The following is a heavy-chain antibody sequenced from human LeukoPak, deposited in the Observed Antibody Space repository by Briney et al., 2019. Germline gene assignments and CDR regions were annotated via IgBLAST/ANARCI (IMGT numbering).Heavy chain of an antibody. Sequence: GGSLRLSCAASGFAFSSYGMHWVRQAPGKGLEWVAYIHYDSSTEDYADSVKGRFTISRENAKNSLYLQMNSLRAGDTAVYYCARAAYSSTCYSRYFDLWGRGTLVTVSS. J-gene: IGHJ2*01. CDR3: ARAAYSSTCYSRYFDL. D-gene: IGHD6-13*01. CDR2: IHYDSSTE. V-gene: IGHV3-30*02. CDR1: GFAFSSYG.